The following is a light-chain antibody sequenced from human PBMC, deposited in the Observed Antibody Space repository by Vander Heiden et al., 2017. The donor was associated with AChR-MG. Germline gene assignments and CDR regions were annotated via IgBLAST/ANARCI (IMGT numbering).Light chain of an antibody. CDR2: DAS. CDR1: QDISNY. J-gene: IGKJ5*01. Sequence: IQPPQSPSSLSAYVGDRVTIACQASQDISNYLNWYQQKPGKAPNLLIFDASNLETGVPSRFSGGGSGTDFTFTISSLQPEDIATYYCQQYDTLPITFGQGTRLDIK. CDR3: QQYDTLPIT. V-gene: IGKV1-33*01.